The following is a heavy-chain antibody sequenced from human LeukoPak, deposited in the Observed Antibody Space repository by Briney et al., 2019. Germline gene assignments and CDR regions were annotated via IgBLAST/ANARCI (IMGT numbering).Heavy chain of an antibody. V-gene: IGHV4-39*01. J-gene: IGHJ4*02. CDR2: IYYSGST. Sequence: SETLSLTCTVSGGSISSSSYYWGWIRQPPGKGPEWIGSIYYSGSTYYNPSLKSRVTISVDTSKNQFSLKLSSVTAADTAVYYCARASRNYYDSSGYSFDYWGQGTLVTVSS. D-gene: IGHD3-22*01. CDR1: GGSISSSSYY. CDR3: ARASRNYYDSSGYSFDY.